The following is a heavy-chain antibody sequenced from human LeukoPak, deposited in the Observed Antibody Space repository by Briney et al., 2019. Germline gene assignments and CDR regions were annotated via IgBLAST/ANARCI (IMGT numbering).Heavy chain of an antibody. Sequence: PGWSLRLSCAASGFTFSSYSMNWVRQAPGKGLEWVSSISSSSSDIYYADSVKGRFTISRDNAKNSLYLQMNSLRAEDTAVYYCARGGRQQLVWGLFDYWGQGTLVTVSS. J-gene: IGHJ4*02. D-gene: IGHD6-13*01. V-gene: IGHV3-21*01. CDR1: GFTFSSYS. CDR2: ISSSSSDI. CDR3: ARGGRQQLVWGLFDY.